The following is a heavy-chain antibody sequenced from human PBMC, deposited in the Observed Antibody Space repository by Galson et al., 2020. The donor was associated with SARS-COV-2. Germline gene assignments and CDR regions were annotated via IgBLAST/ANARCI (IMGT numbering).Heavy chain of an antibody. V-gene: IGHV4-34*01. CDR2: INHSGST. CDR3: ARRLGYCTNGVCYKSRIDY. Sequence: SETLSLTCAVYGGSFSGYYWSWIRQPPGKGLEWIGEINHSGSTTYNPSLKSRVTISVDTSKNQFSLKLSSVTAADTAVYYCARRLGYCTNGVCYKSRIDYWGQGTLVTVSS. D-gene: IGHD2-8*01. J-gene: IGHJ4*02. CDR1: GGSFSGYY.